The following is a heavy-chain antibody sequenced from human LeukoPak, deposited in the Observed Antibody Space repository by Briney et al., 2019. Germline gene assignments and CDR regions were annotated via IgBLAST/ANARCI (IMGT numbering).Heavy chain of an antibody. V-gene: IGHV4-4*09. D-gene: IGHD2-2*01. Sequence: SETLSLTCTVSGGSISNYYWSWIRQPPGKGLEWIGYIYTSGSTNYNPSLKSRVAISVDTSKNQFSLKLTSVTAADTAVYYCARQGTSSIWYFDLWGRGTLVTVSS. CDR3: ARQGTSSIWYFDL. CDR2: IYTSGST. CDR1: GGSISNYY. J-gene: IGHJ2*01.